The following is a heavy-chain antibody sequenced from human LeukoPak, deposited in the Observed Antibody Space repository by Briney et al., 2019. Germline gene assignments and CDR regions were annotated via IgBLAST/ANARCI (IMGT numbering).Heavy chain of an antibody. CDR1: GFTFSSYG. V-gene: IGHV3-30*03. CDR3: LVWKHVFDR. D-gene: IGHD5/OR15-5a*01. J-gene: IGHJ5*02. Sequence: GRSLRLSCAASGFTFSSYGMHWVRQAPGKGLEWVAVMSYDGSNEYYADSVKGRFTISRDNSKNTLYLQMNSLRVEDTAVYYCLVWKHVFDRWGQGTLVTVSS. CDR2: MSYDGSNE.